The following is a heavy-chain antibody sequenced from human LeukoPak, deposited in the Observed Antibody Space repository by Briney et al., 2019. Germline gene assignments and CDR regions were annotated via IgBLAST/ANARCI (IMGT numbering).Heavy chain of an antibody. CDR1: GGSIDITNY. Sequence: PSETLSLTCGVSGGSIDITNYWSWVRQAPGKGLEWIGSIYYSGSTYYNPSLKSRVTISVDTSENQFSLKLSSVTAADTAVYYCARHSSSWILDYWGQGTLVTVSS. J-gene: IGHJ4*02. D-gene: IGHD6-13*01. CDR3: ARHSSSWILDY. CDR2: IYYSGST. V-gene: IGHV4-39*01.